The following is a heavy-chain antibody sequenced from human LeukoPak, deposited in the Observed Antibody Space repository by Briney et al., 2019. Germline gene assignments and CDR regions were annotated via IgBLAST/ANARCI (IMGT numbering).Heavy chain of an antibody. J-gene: IGHJ6*02. CDR3: ARGAEVRGVVDCYYYYGMDV. D-gene: IGHD3-10*01. Sequence: GSLRLSCAASGFTFSSYAMHWVRQAPGKGLEYVSAISSNGGSTYYANSVKGRFTISRDNSKNTLYLQMGSLRAEDMAVYYCARGAEVRGVVDCYYYYGMDVWGQGTTVTVAS. CDR2: ISSNGGST. CDR1: GFTFSSYA. V-gene: IGHV3-64*01.